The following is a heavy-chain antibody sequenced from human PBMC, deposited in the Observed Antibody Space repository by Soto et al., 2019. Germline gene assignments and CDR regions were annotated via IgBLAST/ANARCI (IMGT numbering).Heavy chain of an antibody. V-gene: IGHV3-21*01. CDR1: GFTFSSYS. CDR3: AREPWGIHGMDV. J-gene: IGHJ6*02. D-gene: IGHD3-16*01. CDR2: ISSSSSYI. Sequence: EVPLVESGGGLVKPGGSLRLSCAASGFTFSSYSMNWVRQAPGKGLEWVSSISSSSSYIYYADSVKGRFTISRDNAKNSLYLQMNSLRAEDTAVYYCAREPWGIHGMDVWGQGTTVTVSS.